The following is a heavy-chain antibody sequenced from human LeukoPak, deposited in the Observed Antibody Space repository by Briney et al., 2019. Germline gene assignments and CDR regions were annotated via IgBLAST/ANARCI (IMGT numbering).Heavy chain of an antibody. CDR2: INPSGGST. D-gene: IGHD4-17*01. V-gene: IGHV1-46*03. CDR1: GYTFTSYY. CDR3: ARIPSAYGDYVGESFDY. J-gene: IGHJ4*02. Sequence: ASVKVSCKASGYTFTSYYMHWVRQAPGQGLEWMGIINPSGGSTSYAQKFQGRVTMTRDTSTSTVYMELSSLRSEDTAVYYCARIPSAYGDYVGESFDYWGQGTLVTVSS.